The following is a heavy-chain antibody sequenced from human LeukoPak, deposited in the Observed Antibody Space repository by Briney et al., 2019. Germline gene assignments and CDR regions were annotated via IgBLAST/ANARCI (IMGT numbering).Heavy chain of an antibody. D-gene: IGHD6-19*01. Sequence: ASVKVSCKASGYTFTSYDINWVRQATGQGLEWMGWMNPNSGNTDYAQKFQGRVTMTRNTSISTAYMELSSLRSEDTAVYYCARPGAYSSGRSDPHAFDIWGQGTMVTVSS. J-gene: IGHJ3*02. V-gene: IGHV1-8*01. CDR2: MNPNSGNT. CDR1: GYTFTSYD. CDR3: ARPGAYSSGRSDPHAFDI.